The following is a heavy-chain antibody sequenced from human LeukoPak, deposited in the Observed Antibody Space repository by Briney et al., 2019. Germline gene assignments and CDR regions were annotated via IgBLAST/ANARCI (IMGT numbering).Heavy chain of an antibody. CDR3: ARDPRSMSIAARGSWFDP. D-gene: IGHD6-6*01. V-gene: IGHV3-11*04. Sequence: PGGSLRLSCAASGFTFSDYYMSWIRQAPGKGLEWVSYISSSSSTIYYADSVKGRFTISRDNAKNSLYLQMNSLRAEDTAVYYCARDPRSMSIAARGSWFDPWGQGTLVTVSS. CDR2: ISSSSSTI. CDR1: GFTFSDYY. J-gene: IGHJ5*02.